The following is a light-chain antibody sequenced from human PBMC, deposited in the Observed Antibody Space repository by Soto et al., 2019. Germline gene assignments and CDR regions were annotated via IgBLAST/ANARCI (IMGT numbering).Light chain of an antibody. CDR2: DVS. CDR1: SSDVGGYNY. CDR3: SSYTSSSTLDV. Sequence: QSVLTQPASVSGSPGQSITISCTGTSSDVGGYNYVCWYQQHPGKAPKLMIYDVSNRPSGVSNRFSGSKSGNTASLTISGLQAEDEADYYCSSYTSSSTLDVFGTGTKLTVL. V-gene: IGLV2-14*01. J-gene: IGLJ1*01.